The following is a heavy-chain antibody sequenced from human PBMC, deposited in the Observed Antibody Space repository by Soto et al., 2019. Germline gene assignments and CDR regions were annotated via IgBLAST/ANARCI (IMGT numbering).Heavy chain of an antibody. J-gene: IGHJ4*02. V-gene: IGHV1-3*01. CDR2: INVGNGNT. D-gene: IGHD3-16*01. CDR1: GYTFTDFA. CDR3: AREGAHYAPFDL. Sequence: QAQLVQSGAEAKQPGASVRVSCKASGYTFTDFALHWVRQAPGQGLEWMGWINVGNGNTGYSRKFQGRVTNDRDKSATTAYIEVTCLTSEDTAIYYCAREGAHYAPFDLWGQGTLVTVSS.